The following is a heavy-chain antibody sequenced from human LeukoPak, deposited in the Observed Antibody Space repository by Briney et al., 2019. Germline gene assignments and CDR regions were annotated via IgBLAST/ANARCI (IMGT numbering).Heavy chain of an antibody. Sequence: PSETLSLTCTVSGGSISSYYWSWIRQPPGKGLEWIGYIYYSGSTNYNPSLKSRVTISVDTSKNQFSLKLSSVTAADTAVYYCARCIVGATTGPDDNWFDPWGQGTLVTVSS. J-gene: IGHJ5*02. CDR2: IYYSGST. CDR3: ARCIVGATTGPDDNWFDP. D-gene: IGHD1-26*01. CDR1: GGSISSYY. V-gene: IGHV4-59*08.